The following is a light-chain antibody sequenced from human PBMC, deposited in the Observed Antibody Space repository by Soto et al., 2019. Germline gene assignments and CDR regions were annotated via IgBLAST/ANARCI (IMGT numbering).Light chain of an antibody. J-gene: IGKJ4*01. CDR3: QQYENWPLT. CDR1: QSVSSN. V-gene: IGKV3-15*01. CDR2: GAS. Sequence: EIVMTQSPATLSVSPGERATLSCRASQSVSSNLAWYQQKLGQAPRLLIYGASTRAIGIPARFSGSGSGTEFILTISSLQSEDFAVYYCQQYENWPLTFGGGTKVEIK.